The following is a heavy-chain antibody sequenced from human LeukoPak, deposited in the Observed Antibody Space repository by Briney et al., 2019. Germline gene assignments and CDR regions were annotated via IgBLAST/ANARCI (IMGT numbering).Heavy chain of an antibody. J-gene: IGHJ4*02. CDR1: GGSISSSSYY. CDR3: ARVVCTNGVCYLDY. D-gene: IGHD2-8*01. CDR2: MYYSGST. Sequence: PSETLSLTCTVSGGSISSSSYYWGWIRQPPGKGLEWIGSMYYSGSTYYNPSLKSRVTISVDTSENQFSLKLSSVTAADTAVYYCARVVCTNGVCYLDYWGQGTLVTVSS. V-gene: IGHV4-39*07.